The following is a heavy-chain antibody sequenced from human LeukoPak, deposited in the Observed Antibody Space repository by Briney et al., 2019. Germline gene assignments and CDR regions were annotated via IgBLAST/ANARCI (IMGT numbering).Heavy chain of an antibody. J-gene: IGHJ4*02. Sequence: SEALSLTCTVSGGSISSYYWSWIRQPPGKGLEWIGHNYYSLSTNYNPSLKSRVTISVDTSKNQFSLKLSSVTAADTAVYYCARGYGDYHFDHWGQGTLVTVLS. CDR1: GGSISSYY. CDR2: NYYSLST. V-gene: IGHV4-59*01. D-gene: IGHD4-17*01. CDR3: ARGYGDYHFDH.